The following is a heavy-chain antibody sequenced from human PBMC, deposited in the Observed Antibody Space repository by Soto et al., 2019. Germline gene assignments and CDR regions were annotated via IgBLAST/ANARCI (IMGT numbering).Heavy chain of an antibody. D-gene: IGHD4-17*01. J-gene: IGHJ5*02. CDR2: IYYSGST. V-gene: IGHV4-39*01. CDR1: GGSISSSSYY. Sequence: PSETLSLTCTVSGGSISSSSYYWGWIRQPPGKGLEWIGSIYYSGSTYYNPSLKSRVTISVDTSKNQFSLKLSSVTAADTAVYYCARQTTTQSWFDPWGQGTLVTVSS. CDR3: ARQTTTQSWFDP.